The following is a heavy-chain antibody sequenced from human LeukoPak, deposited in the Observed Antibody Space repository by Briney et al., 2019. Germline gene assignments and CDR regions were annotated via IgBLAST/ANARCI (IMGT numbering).Heavy chain of an antibody. Sequence: GGSLILSCAASGFTFSSYAMHWVRQAPGKGLEWVAVISYDGTNKYYADSVKGRFNISRDNSKNTVYLQMNSLRAEDTAVYYCAKGRYYPKDFFDYWGQGTLVTVSS. CDR1: GFTFSSYA. J-gene: IGHJ4*02. V-gene: IGHV3-30*18. CDR3: AKGRYYPKDFFDY. CDR2: ISYDGTNK. D-gene: IGHD3-10*01.